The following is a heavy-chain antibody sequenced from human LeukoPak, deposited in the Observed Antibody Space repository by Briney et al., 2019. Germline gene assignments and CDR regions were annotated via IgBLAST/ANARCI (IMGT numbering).Heavy chain of an antibody. D-gene: IGHD3-22*01. CDR3: AKGGFYYYDSSGYTIDAFDI. CDR1: GFTFSSYG. J-gene: IGHJ3*02. V-gene: IGHV3-23*01. Sequence: GGSLRLSCAASGFTFSSYGMSWVRQAPGKGLEWVSAISGSGGSTYYADSVKGRFTISRDNSKNTLYLQMNSLRAEDTAVYYCAKGGFYYYDSSGYTIDAFDIWGQGTMVTVSS. CDR2: ISGSGGST.